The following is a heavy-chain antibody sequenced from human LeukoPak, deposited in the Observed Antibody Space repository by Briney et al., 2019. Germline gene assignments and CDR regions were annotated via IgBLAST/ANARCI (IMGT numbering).Heavy chain of an antibody. V-gene: IGHV3-30*18. Sequence: GGSLRLSCAASGFTFSSYGMHWVRQAPGKGLEWVAVISYDGSNKYYADSVKGRFTISRDNSKNTLDLQMNSLRAEVTAVYYCAKDRGAVADYFDYWGQGTLVTVSS. J-gene: IGHJ4*02. CDR3: AKDRGAVADYFDY. D-gene: IGHD6-19*01. CDR2: ISYDGSNK. CDR1: GFTFSSYG.